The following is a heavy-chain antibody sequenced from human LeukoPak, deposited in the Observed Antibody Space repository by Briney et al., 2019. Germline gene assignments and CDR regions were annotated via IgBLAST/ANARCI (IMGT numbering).Heavy chain of an antibody. D-gene: IGHD5-24*01. Sequence: PGGSLRLSCAASRFTFSSYNMNWVRQAPGKGLEWVSSISTISTYIYYADSVKGRFTISRDNAKNSLYLQMNSLRAEDTALYYCARGSDLEGSFDYWGQGTLVTVSS. CDR3: ARGSDLEGSFDY. CDR2: ISTISTYI. V-gene: IGHV3-21*01. J-gene: IGHJ4*02. CDR1: RFTFSSYN.